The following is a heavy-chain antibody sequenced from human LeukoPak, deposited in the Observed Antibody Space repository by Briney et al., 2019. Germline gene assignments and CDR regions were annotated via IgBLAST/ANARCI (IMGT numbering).Heavy chain of an antibody. CDR1: GFTFSSYG. Sequence: GGSLRLSCAASGFTFSSYGMHWVRQAPGKGLEWVAVISYDGSNKYYADSVKGRFTISRDNSKNTLYLQMNSLRAEDTAVHYCAKDLYDYVWGSPFDYWGQGTLVTVSS. D-gene: IGHD3-16*01. CDR2: ISYDGSNK. V-gene: IGHV3-30*18. J-gene: IGHJ4*02. CDR3: AKDLYDYVWGSPFDY.